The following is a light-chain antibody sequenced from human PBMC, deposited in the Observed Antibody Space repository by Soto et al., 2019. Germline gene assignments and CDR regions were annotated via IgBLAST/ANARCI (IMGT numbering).Light chain of an antibody. CDR1: NSDVGGYNY. CDR3: SSYTTSTTWV. J-gene: IGLJ3*02. Sequence: QSALTQPASVSGSPGQSIAISCTRTNSDVGGYNYVSWYQHHPGKAPKLRIYEVSNRPSGVSNRFSGSKSGNTASLTISGLQAEDEADYYCSSYTTSTTWVFGGGTKLTVL. CDR2: EVS. V-gene: IGLV2-14*01.